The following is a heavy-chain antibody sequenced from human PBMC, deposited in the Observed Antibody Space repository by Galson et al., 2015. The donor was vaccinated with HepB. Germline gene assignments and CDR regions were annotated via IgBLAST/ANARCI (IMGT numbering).Heavy chain of an antibody. D-gene: IGHD3-22*01. CDR1: GDSISIGGYY. V-gene: IGHV4-31*03. CDR2: VYHSGSP. Sequence: TLSLTCNVSGDSISIGGYYWTWIRQRPGKGLEYIGHVYHSGSPHYNPSLQSRALLSIDTSRTQFSLMLTSVTAADSALYYCSRGSYYDSRGRLTAGVAFGVWGPGTVVTVSS. J-gene: IGHJ3*01. CDR3: SRGSYYDSRGRLTAGVAFGV.